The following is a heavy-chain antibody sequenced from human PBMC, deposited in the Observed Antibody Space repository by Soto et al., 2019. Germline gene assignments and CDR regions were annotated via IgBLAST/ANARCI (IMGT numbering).Heavy chain of an antibody. CDR1: GYTFTNYY. D-gene: IGHD5-12*01. J-gene: IGHJ6*02. V-gene: IGHV1-46*01. CDR2: IHAIVGST. Sequence: QVQLVQSGAEVKKPGASVKVSCRASGYTFTNYYMHWVRQAPGQGLEWMGIIHAIVGSTSYAKKFKGRVTLTRDTSTSKVYMELTSLRSDDTAVYYSEREWLLLKNRPDQYYGLDVWGQGTTVIISS. CDR3: EREWLLLKNRPDQYYGLDV.